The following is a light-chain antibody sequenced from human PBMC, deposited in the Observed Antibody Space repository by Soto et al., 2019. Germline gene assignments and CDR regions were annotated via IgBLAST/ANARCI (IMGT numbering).Light chain of an antibody. CDR3: QQSYSTPHT. J-gene: IGKJ5*01. Sequence: DIQMTQSPSSLSASVGDRVTISCRASQSISSYLNWYQQKPGKAPKLLIYGASSLQSGVPSRFSGIGSGTDFTLTISSLQPEDFASYYCQQSYSTPHTFGQWTRLEIK. CDR2: GAS. CDR1: QSISSY. V-gene: IGKV1-39*01.